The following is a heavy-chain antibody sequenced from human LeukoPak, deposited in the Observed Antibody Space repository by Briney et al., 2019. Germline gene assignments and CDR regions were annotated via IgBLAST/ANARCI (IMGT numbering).Heavy chain of an antibody. CDR1: GFTFSNYA. D-gene: IGHD5-18*01. CDR2: IGGNGDTS. Sequence: GGSLRLSCAASGFTFSNYAMRWVRQAPGKGLEYVSAIGGNGDTSYYADSVKGRFTISRDNSKNTVYLQMGSLRTEDMAVYYCATRHEYSYPYWGQGTLVTVSS. V-gene: IGHV3-64*02. CDR3: ATRHEYSYPY. J-gene: IGHJ4*02.